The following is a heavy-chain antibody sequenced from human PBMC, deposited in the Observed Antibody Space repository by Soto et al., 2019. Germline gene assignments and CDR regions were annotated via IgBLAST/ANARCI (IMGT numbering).Heavy chain of an antibody. V-gene: IGHV4-31*03. Sequence: SETLSLTCTVSGGSISSGGYYWSWIRQHPGKGLEWIGYIYYSGSTYYNPSLKSRVTISVDTSKNQFSLKLSSVTAADTAVYYCARGPGRAYFSDYWGQGTLVTVSS. CDR2: IYYSGST. CDR3: ARGPGRAYFSDY. D-gene: IGHD3-10*01. CDR1: GGSISSGGYY. J-gene: IGHJ4*02.